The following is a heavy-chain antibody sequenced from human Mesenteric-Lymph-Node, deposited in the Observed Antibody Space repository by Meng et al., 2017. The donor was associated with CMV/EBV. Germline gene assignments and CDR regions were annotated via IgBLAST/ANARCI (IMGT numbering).Heavy chain of an antibody. D-gene: IGHD3-10*01. J-gene: IGHJ5*02. CDR3: ARQAMEGRVHWFDP. CDR1: VGSLGSRHHY. Sequence: SVGSLGSRHHYWGLIRQPPGKGLQWIGSIFYSGSTYSNPSLNSRLTISVDTSRNQFSLKLTSVTAADTGIYYCARQAMEGRVHWFDPWGQGTLVTVSS. V-gene: IGHV4-39*01. CDR2: IFYSGST.